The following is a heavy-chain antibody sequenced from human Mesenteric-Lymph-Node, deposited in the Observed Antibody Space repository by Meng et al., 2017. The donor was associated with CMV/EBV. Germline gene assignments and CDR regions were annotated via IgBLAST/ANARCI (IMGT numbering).Heavy chain of an antibody. CDR3: AREYTTSSGYFDS. D-gene: IGHD6-6*01. V-gene: IGHV3-21*01. J-gene: IGHJ4*02. Sequence: GGSLRLSCGASGFTFSSYNINWVRQAPGKGLEWVSSISGSSSYRYYADSVKGRFTISRDNAENSLYLQMNSLRAEDAAVYYCAREYTTSSGYFDSWGQGTLVTVSS. CDR1: GFTFSSYN. CDR2: ISGSSSYR.